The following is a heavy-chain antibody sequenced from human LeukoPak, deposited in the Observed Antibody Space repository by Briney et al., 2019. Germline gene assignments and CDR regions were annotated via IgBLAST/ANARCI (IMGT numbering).Heavy chain of an antibody. D-gene: IGHD5-18*01. J-gene: IGHJ6*03. V-gene: IGHV4-59*01. CDR3: ARERGRSYGSVPYYYYYMDV. Sequence: SETLSLTCAVYGGSFSSYYWSWIRQPPGKGLEWIGYIYYGGSTNYNPSLKSRVTISVDTSKNQFSLKLSSVTAADTAVYYCARERGRSYGSVPYYYYYMDVWGKGTAATVSS. CDR2: IYYGGST. CDR1: GGSFSSYY.